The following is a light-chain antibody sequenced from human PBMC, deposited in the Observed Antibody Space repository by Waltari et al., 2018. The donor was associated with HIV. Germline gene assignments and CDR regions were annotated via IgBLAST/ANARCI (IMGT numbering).Light chain of an antibody. Sequence: QSALTQPASVSGSPGQSITISCTGTSRDIGGYNYVSWYQQHPGKAPKLMIFDASNRPSGISNRFSGSKSGNTASLTISGLQADDEAHYFCSSFSITSTLVVFGGGTKLTVL. CDR1: SRDIGGYNY. V-gene: IGLV2-14*03. J-gene: IGLJ2*01. CDR3: SSFSITSTLVV. CDR2: DAS.